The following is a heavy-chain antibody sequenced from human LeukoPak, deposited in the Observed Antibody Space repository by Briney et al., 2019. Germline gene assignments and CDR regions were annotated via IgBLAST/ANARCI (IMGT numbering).Heavy chain of an antibody. Sequence: GGSLRLSCAASGFTFSNYWMKWVRQAPGKGLEWVAKIKEDGSEKYYVNSVEGRFTISRDNAKNSLYLQMNSLRAEDTAVYYCARAYYYDSSGPTGDYWGQGTLVTVSS. CDR1: GFTFSNYW. D-gene: IGHD3-22*01. V-gene: IGHV3-7*03. CDR3: ARAYYYDSSGPTGDY. CDR2: IKEDGSEK. J-gene: IGHJ4*02.